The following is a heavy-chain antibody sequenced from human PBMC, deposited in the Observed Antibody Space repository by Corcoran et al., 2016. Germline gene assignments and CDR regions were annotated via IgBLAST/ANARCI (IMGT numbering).Heavy chain of an antibody. Sequence: QLQLQESGPGLVKPSETLSLTCTVSGGSISSSSYYWGWIRQPPGKGLEWIGSIYYSGSTYYTPSLKSRVTISVDTSKNQFSLKLSSVTAADTAVYYCARRAYYRKGWFDPWGQGTLVTVSS. D-gene: IGHD1-26*01. J-gene: IGHJ5*02. CDR1: GGSISSSSYY. V-gene: IGHV4-39*07. CDR3: ARRAYYRKGWFDP. CDR2: IYYSGST.